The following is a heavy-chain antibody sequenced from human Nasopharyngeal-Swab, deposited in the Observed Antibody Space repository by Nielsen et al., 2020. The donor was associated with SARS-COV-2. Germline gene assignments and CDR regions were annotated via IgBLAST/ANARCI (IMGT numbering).Heavy chain of an antibody. CDR3: ARDRRGRWLIGVFDAFDI. J-gene: IGHJ3*02. Sequence: GGSLRLSCAASGFTFSSYGMHWVRQAPGKGLEWVAVIWYDGSNKYYADSVKGRFTISRDNSKNTLYLQMNSLRAEDTAVYYCARDRRGRWLIGVFDAFDIWGQGTMVTVSS. CDR2: IWYDGSNK. CDR1: GFTFSSYG. V-gene: IGHV3-33*01. D-gene: IGHD3-22*01.